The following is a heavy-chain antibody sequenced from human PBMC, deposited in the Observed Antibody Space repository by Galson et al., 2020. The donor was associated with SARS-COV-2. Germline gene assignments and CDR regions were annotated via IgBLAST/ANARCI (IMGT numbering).Heavy chain of an antibody. CDR1: GVSITSNNW. J-gene: IGHJ6*02. D-gene: IGHD3-16*01. CDR3: ARDPRAYDNALLYYGVDV. Sequence: SDTLSLTCAVSGVSITSNNWWIWVRQTPGRGLEWIGEIHHGRSPNYNPSLRSRVTISIDTSKNQFSLRLNSVTAADTAVYFCARDPRAYDNALLYYGVDVWGQGTSVTVTS. V-gene: IGHV4-4*02. CDR2: IHHGRSP.